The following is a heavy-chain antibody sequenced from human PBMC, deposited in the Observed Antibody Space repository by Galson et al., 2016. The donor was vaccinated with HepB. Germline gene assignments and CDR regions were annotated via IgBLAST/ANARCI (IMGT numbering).Heavy chain of an antibody. CDR1: GFTVSSNY. J-gene: IGHJ4*02. D-gene: IGHD6-19*01. CDR2: IYSGGST. V-gene: IGHV3-53*01. CDR3: ARLSWQWLVPIFDY. Sequence: SLRLSCAASGFTVSSNYVSWVHQAPGKGLEWVSVIYSGGSTYYADSVKGRFTISRDNSKNTLYLQMNSLRAEDTAVYYCARLSWQWLVPIFDYWGQGTLVTVSS.